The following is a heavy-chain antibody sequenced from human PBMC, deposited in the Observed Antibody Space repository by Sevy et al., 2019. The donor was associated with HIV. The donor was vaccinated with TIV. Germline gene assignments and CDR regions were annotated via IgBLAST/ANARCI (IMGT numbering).Heavy chain of an antibody. Sequence: GESLKISCKGSEYTFTHFWIAWVRQMPGKGLESMGIIYPGDSDTRYSTSFQGQVTISADKSISTAYLQWDSLKASDTAMYYCARSDGYCSGGNHLCYFDYWGQGTLVTVSS. CDR3: ARSDGYCSGGNHLCYFDY. V-gene: IGHV5-51*01. CDR1: EYTFTHFW. CDR2: IYPGDSDT. J-gene: IGHJ4*02. D-gene: IGHD2-15*01.